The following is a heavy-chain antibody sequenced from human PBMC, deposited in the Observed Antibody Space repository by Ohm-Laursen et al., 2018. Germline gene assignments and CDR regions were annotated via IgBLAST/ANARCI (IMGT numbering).Heavy chain of an antibody. CDR1: SGSTNSYY. Sequence: GTLSLTCTVSSGSTNSYYWTWIRQPAGKGLEWIGRIFSSGSTSYNPSLKSRVTMSLDTSKNQFSLKLRFVTAADTAVYYCAREPPYRDRSGHVFDYWGQGALVTVSS. D-gene: IGHD3-22*01. J-gene: IGHJ4*02. CDR2: IFSSGST. CDR3: AREPPYRDRSGHVFDY. V-gene: IGHV4-4*07.